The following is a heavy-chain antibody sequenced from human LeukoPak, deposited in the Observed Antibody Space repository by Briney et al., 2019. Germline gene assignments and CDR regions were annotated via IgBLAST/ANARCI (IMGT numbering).Heavy chain of an antibody. D-gene: IGHD3-22*01. J-gene: IGHJ4*02. CDR1: GYTFTTYN. CDR3: ARAYYHDSSDYYFPLDY. CDR2: ISGYNGNT. Sequence: ASVKVSCKASGYTFTTYNINWVRQAPGQGLEWMGWISGYNGNTNYAQKLQGRVTMTTDTSTSTAYMELRSLKSDDTAVYYCARAYYHDSSDYYFPLDYWGQGTLVTASS. V-gene: IGHV1-18*01.